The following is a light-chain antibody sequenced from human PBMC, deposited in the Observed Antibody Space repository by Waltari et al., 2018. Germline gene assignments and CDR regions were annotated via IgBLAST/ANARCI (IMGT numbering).Light chain of an antibody. J-gene: IGKJ4*01. CDR1: HSVSTS. CDR3: QQTYRPPLT. CDR2: AAS. Sequence: DIQMTQSPSSLSASVGDRVTITCRASHSVSTSLSCYKQKPGKAPEVLIYAASSLQSGDLSRCSGSGSVTSLTLTIGSLQPEDFATYYCQQTYRPPLTFVGGTKVDIK. V-gene: IGKV1-39*01.